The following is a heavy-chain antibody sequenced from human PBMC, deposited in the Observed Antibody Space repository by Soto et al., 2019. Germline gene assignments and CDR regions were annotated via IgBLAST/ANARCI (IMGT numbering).Heavy chain of an antibody. J-gene: IGHJ4*02. V-gene: IGHV1-2*04. CDR2: INPNSGGT. Sequence: ASVKVSCKASGYTFTGYYMHWVRQAPGQGLEWMGWINPNSGGTNYAQKFQGWVTMTRDTSISTAYMELSRLRSDDTAVYYCARDARGAEAPMHYWGQGTLVTFSS. CDR3: ARDARGAEAPMHY. CDR1: GYTFTGYY.